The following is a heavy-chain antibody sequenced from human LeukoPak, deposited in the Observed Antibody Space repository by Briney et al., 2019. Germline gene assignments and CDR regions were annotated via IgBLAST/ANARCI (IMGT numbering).Heavy chain of an antibody. CDR2: ISSSGSTI. Sequence: GGSLRLSCAASGFTFSDYYMSWIRQAPGKGLEWVSYISSSGSTIYYADSVKGRFTISRDNAKNSLYLQMNSLRAEDTAVYYCARDLPLASWGRQQLAATPYYYYYGMDVWGQGTTVTVSS. J-gene: IGHJ6*02. CDR1: GFTFSDYY. V-gene: IGHV3-11*01. D-gene: IGHD6-13*01. CDR3: ARDLPLASWGRQQLAATPYYYYYGMDV.